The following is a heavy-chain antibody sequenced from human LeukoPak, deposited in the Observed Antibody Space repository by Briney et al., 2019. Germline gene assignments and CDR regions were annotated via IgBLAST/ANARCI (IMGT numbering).Heavy chain of an antibody. V-gene: IGHV3-48*03. D-gene: IGHD2-15*01. CDR2: ISSSGSTI. CDR1: GFTFSSYE. Sequence: GGSLRLSCAASGFTFSSYEMNWVRQAPGKGLEWVSYISSSGSTIYYADSVKGRFTISRDNAKNTLYLQMNSLRAEDTAVYYCASLAGYCSGGSCYWGAFDIWGQGTMVTVSS. CDR3: ASLAGYCSGGSCYWGAFDI. J-gene: IGHJ3*02.